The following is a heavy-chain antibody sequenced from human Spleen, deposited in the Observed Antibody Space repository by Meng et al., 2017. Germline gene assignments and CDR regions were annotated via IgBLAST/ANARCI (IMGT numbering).Heavy chain of an antibody. CDR3: ARVGNYYDRSGYDP. Sequence: QVQLVQSGSELKKPWASVTVSCKPSGYTFTRYSMIWVRQAPGQGLEWMGWINTKTGIPTYAQDFIGRFVFSVDTSVSTAYLHISSLKAEDTAVYYCARVGNYYDRSGYDPWGQGTLVTVSS. J-gene: IGHJ4*02. CDR1: GYTFTRYS. CDR2: INTKTGIP. V-gene: IGHV7-4-1*02. D-gene: IGHD3-22*01.